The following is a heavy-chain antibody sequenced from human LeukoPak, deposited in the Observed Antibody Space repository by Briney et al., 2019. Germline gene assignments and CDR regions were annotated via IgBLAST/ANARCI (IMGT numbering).Heavy chain of an antibody. Sequence: ASVKVSCKASGYTFTSYGISWVRQAPGQGLEWMGWISAYNGNTNYAQKLQGRVTMTTDTSTSTAYMELRSLRSDDTAVYYCARDRHRYTHDSKYYFDYWGQGTLVTVSS. CDR3: ARDRHRYTHDSKYYFDY. CDR2: ISAYNGNT. V-gene: IGHV1-18*01. J-gene: IGHJ4*02. D-gene: IGHD3-3*01. CDR1: GYTFTSYG.